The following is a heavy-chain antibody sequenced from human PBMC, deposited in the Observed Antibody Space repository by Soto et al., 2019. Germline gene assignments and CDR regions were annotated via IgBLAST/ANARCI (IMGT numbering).Heavy chain of an antibody. V-gene: IGHV3-23*01. CDR3: AKWLGVNWFDP. Sequence: GVSLRLSCAASGFTFSSYAMSWGRQAPGKGPGWVSAISGSGGSTYYAESVKGRFTISRENSKNTLYLQMNSLRAEDTAVYYCAKWLGVNWFDPWGQGTLVTVSS. CDR1: GFTFSSYA. CDR2: ISGSGGST. D-gene: IGHD3-22*01. J-gene: IGHJ5*02.